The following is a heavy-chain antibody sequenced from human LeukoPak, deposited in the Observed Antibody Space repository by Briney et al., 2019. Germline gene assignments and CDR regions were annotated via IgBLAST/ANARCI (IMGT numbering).Heavy chain of an antibody. J-gene: IGHJ4*02. Sequence: SETLSLTCSVSGGSISSSSYYWGWIRPPPGKSLEWMGSIFYSGSTYYNPSLNSRVTISVDTSKNQFSLKLTSVTAKDTAVYYCARTLYHYDSGGYFYWGQGTLVTVSS. CDR1: GGSISSSSYY. CDR3: ARTLYHYDSGGYFY. CDR2: IFYSGST. D-gene: IGHD3-22*01. V-gene: IGHV4-39*01.